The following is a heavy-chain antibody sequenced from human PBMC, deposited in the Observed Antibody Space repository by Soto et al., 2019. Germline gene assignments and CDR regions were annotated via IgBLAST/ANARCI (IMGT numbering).Heavy chain of an antibody. CDR2: IYYSGST. CDR3: ARPFPYGGSGYRDY. D-gene: IGHD3-22*01. CDR1: GGSISSSSYY. Sequence: QLQLQESGPGLVKPSETLSLTCTVSGGSISSSSYYWGWIRQPPGKGLEWIGSIYYSGSTYYNPSLDGRVTITGDTSKNQCSLKLSSVTAADTAVYYCARPFPYGGSGYRDYWGQGTLVTVSS. V-gene: IGHV4-39*01. J-gene: IGHJ4*02.